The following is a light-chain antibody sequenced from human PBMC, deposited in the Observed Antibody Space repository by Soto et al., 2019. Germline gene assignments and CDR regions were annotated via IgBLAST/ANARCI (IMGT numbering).Light chain of an antibody. CDR3: LQHYSYPWT. CDR2: DAS. Sequence: DIQMTQSASSLSASVGDRVTITCRASQGIRIDLGWYQQKPGKAPKRLIYDASNLQSGVPSRFSGSGSGTEFTLTISSLQPEDFATYSCLQHYSYPWTFGQGTRLENK. CDR1: QGIRID. V-gene: IGKV1-17*01. J-gene: IGKJ5*01.